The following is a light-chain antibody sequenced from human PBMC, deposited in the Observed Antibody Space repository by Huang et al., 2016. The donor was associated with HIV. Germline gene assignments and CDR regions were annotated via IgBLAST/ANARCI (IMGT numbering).Light chain of an antibody. CDR3: QQYRNWPAPT. V-gene: IGKV3D-15*01. CDR1: QSVSSY. J-gene: IGKJ4*01. CDR2: GAS. Sequence: EIVMTQSPATLSVSPGETATLSCGASQSVSSYLAWYQQKPGLAPRLIILGASPRAPSGPAWLCGGGSGTKFTTTIISMQSEDVAVYYCQQYRNWPAPTFGGGTKVEI.